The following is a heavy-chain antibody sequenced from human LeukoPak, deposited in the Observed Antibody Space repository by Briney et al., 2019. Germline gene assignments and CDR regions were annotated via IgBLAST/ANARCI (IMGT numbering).Heavy chain of an antibody. V-gene: IGHV1-69*06. CDR1: GGTFSSYA. D-gene: IGHD3-10*01. CDR2: IIPIFGTA. J-gene: IGHJ6*03. Sequence: SVKVSCKASGGTFSSYAISWVRQAPGQGLEWMGGIIPIFGTANYAQKFQGRVTITADKSTSTAYMELSSLRSEDTAVYYCARETMVRGVTPDYYYYYMDVWGKGTTVTVSS. CDR3: ARETMVRGVTPDYYYYYMDV.